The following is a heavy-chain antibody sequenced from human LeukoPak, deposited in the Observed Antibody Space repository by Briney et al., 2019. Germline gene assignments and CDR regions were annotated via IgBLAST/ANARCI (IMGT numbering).Heavy chain of an antibody. CDR2: IYYSGST. CDR1: GGSISSYY. D-gene: IGHD3-3*01. J-gene: IGHJ4*02. V-gene: IGHV4-59*01. CDR3: ARDVHDFWSGRFDY. Sequence: SETLSLTCTVSGGSISSYYWSWIRQPPGKGLEWIGYIYYSGSTNYNPSLKGRVTISVDTSKNQFSLKLSSVTAADTAVYYCARDVHDFWSGRFDYWGQGTLVTVSS.